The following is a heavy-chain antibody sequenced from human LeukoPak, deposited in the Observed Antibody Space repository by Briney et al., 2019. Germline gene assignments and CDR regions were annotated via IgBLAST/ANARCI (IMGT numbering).Heavy chain of an antibody. CDR1: GYTLTELS. V-gene: IGHV1-24*01. CDR2: FDPEDGET. CDR3: ATDPGGYCSSTSCYGQD. J-gene: IGHJ4*02. D-gene: IGHD2-2*03. Sequence: GASVKVSCKVSGYTLTELSMHWVRQAPGKGLEWMGGFDPEDGETIYAQKFQGRVTMTEDTSTDTAYMELSSLRSEDTAVYYCATDPGGYCSSTSCYGQDWGQGTLVTVSS.